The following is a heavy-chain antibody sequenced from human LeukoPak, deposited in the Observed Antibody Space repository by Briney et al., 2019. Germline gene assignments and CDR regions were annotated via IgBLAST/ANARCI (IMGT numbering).Heavy chain of an antibody. Sequence: SETLSLTCTVSGGSIISNVYYWAWIRQPPGKGLEWIGSVSYSGYTYYNPSLKSRVTISLDTSKNQFSLKLNSVTAADTAVYYCAKYSSSSRGYFDYWGQGTLVTVSS. V-gene: IGHV4-39*07. J-gene: IGHJ4*02. CDR1: GGSIISNVYY. D-gene: IGHD6-6*01. CDR2: VSYSGYT. CDR3: AKYSSSSRGYFDY.